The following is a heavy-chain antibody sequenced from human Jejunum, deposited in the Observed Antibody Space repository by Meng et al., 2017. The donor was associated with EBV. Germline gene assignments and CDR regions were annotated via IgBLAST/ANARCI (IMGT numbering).Heavy chain of an antibody. J-gene: IGHJ4*02. D-gene: IGHD3-16*02. CDR1: RGSFSGYY. CDR3: ARVAFSYTTRSLDS. V-gene: IGHV4-34*02. CDR2: INHSGST. Sequence: QVQLKLWGAGLLKPSETLSLTCAVYRGSFSGYYWSWIRQHPGKGLEWIGEINHSGSTNYNPSLRSRVTISVETSKNQFSLRLNSVTAADTAVYYCARVAFSYTTRSLDSWGQGTLVTVSS.